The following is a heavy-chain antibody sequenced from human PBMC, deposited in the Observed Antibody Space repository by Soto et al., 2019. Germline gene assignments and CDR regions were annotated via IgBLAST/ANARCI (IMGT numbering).Heavy chain of an antibody. J-gene: IGHJ6*03. CDR3: ASSTGGPYAGGTYMDV. V-gene: IGHV1-69*02. CDR1: GGSLSSYP. Sequence: QVQLLQSGSEVKKPGSSVKVSCRASGGSLSSYPVTWVRQAPGQGLEWMGRIIPIVGLTNYAQKFQGRVTLTADKSTSTAYMELSSLRCDDTAVYYCASSTGGPYAGGTYMDVWGKGTTVIVSS. CDR2: IIPIVGLT. D-gene: IGHD2-8*02.